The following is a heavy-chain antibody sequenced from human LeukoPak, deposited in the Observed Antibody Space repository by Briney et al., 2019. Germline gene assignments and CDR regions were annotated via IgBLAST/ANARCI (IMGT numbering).Heavy chain of an antibody. Sequence: GASVKVSCKASGYTFTSYDINWVRQATGQGLEWMGWMNPNSGNTGYAQKFQGRVTITRNTSISTAYMELSSLRSEDTAVYYCARDYDFWSGSVQMDVWGKGTTVTVSS. J-gene: IGHJ6*04. V-gene: IGHV1-8*03. D-gene: IGHD3-3*01. CDR3: ARDYDFWSGSVQMDV. CDR2: MNPNSGNT. CDR1: GYTFTSYD.